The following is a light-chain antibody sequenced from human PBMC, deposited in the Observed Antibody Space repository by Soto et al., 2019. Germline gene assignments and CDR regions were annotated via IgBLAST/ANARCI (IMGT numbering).Light chain of an antibody. CDR1: QDISSW. V-gene: IGKV1-12*01. Sequence: DMQMTQSPASVSASVGDRVTITCRASQDISSWLAWYQQKPGKAPRLLIYAASSLQSGVPSRFSGSGSGTDFTLTISSLQPEDFATYYCQQSYSTPWTFGQGTKVEIK. CDR3: QQSYSTPWT. CDR2: AAS. J-gene: IGKJ1*01.